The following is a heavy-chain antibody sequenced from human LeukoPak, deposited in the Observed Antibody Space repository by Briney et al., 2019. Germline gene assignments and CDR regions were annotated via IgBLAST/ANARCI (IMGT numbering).Heavy chain of an antibody. V-gene: IGHV3-7*01. Sequence: GGSLRLSCAASGFTFSSYWMSWVRQAPGKGLEWVANIKQDGSNKYYADSVKGRFTISRDNSKNTLYLQMNSLRAEDTAVYYCAKTISGDEHAFDIWGQGTMVTVSS. D-gene: IGHD3-10*01. J-gene: IGHJ3*02. CDR1: GFTFSSYW. CDR2: IKQDGSNK. CDR3: AKTISGDEHAFDI.